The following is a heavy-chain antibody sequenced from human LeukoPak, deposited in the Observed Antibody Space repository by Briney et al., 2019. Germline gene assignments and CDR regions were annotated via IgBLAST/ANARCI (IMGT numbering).Heavy chain of an antibody. D-gene: IGHD6-19*01. J-gene: IGHJ4*02. CDR1: GYTFTGYY. V-gene: IGHV1-2*02. Sequence: ASVKVSCKASGYTFTGYYMHWVRQAPGQGLEWMGWINPNSGGTNYAQKFQVRVTMTRDTSISTAYMELSRLRSDDTAVYYCARDRSSGWYMYYFDYWGQGTLVTVSS. CDR3: ARDRSSGWYMYYFDY. CDR2: INPNSGGT.